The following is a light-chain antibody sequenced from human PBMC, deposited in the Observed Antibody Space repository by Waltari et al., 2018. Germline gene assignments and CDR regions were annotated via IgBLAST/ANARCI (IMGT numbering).Light chain of an antibody. CDR1: QGISGY. V-gene: IGKV1-9*01. CDR2: YAS. J-gene: IGKJ4*01. CDR3: QQLSSYPLT. Sequence: DIQLTQSPSFLSASVGDRVTIACRASQGISGYLAWYQQKPGKAPKVLIYYASTLQDGVPSRFSGSVSGTEFTLTISSLQPEDFATYYCQQLSSYPLTFGGGTEVEIK.